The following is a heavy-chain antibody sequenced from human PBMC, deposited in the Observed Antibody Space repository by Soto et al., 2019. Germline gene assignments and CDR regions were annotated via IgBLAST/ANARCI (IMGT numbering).Heavy chain of an antibody. CDR2: ISAYNGDT. V-gene: IGHV1-18*04. D-gene: IGHD4-17*01. CDR1: GYSFTTHG. J-gene: IGHJ6*02. CDR3: ARDPPFSGILRGTPLMDV. Sequence: GASVKFSCKASGYSFTTHGISWVRRAPGHGLEWMGWISAYNGDTHYVQRFQGRLTMTTDTSTSTAYMELRSLTSDDTAVYYCARDPPFSGILRGTPLMDVWGQGTTVTVSS.